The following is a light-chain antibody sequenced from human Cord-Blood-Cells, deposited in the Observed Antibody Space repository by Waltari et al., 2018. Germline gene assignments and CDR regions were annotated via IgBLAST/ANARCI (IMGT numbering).Light chain of an antibody. CDR3: QAWNSSTVV. J-gene: IGLJ2*01. CDR1: RLGDKY. Sequence: SYELTQPPSVSVSPGQTASITCSGERLGDKYACWYQQKPGQSTGLVIYQDSKRPSGIAERFSGSNSGNTATLPISGTQAMDEADYYCQAWNSSTVVFGGGTKLTVL. CDR2: QDS. V-gene: IGLV3-1*01.